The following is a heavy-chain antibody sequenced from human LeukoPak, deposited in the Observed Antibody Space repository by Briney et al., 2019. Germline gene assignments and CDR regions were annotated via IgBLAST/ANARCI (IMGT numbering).Heavy chain of an antibody. V-gene: IGHV1-2*02. CDR1: GYTFTDYS. CDR2: INPNSGGT. CDR3: ASGMEGWYFDL. J-gene: IGHJ2*01. Sequence: GASVNVSCKASGYTFTDYSMHRVRQAPGQGLEWMGWINPNSGGTNYTQKFQGRVTMTRDTSISTAYMELISLRSDDTAVYYCASGMEGWYFDLWGRGTLVTVSS. D-gene: IGHD3-3*01.